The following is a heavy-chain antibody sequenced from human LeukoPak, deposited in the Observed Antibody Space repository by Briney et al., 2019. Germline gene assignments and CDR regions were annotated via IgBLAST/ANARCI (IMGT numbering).Heavy chain of an antibody. V-gene: IGHV3-49*03. CDR1: EFTFGDYA. CDR3: TRALNLPGAFDI. Sequence: PGGSLRLSCTASEFTFGDYAMSWFRQAPGKGLEWVGFIRSKAYGGATEYAASVKGRFTISRDDSKSIAYLQMNSLKTEDTAVYYCTRALNLPGAFDIWGQGTMVTVSS. D-gene: IGHD1-14*01. J-gene: IGHJ3*02. CDR2: IRSKAYGGAT.